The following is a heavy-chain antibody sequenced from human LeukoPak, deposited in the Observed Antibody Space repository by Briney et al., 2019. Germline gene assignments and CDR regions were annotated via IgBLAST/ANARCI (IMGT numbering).Heavy chain of an antibody. CDR2: INHSGST. D-gene: IGHD3-3*02. V-gene: IGHV4-34*01. CDR3: ARDGPGAFTY. CDR1: GGSFSGYY. Sequence: SETLSLTCAVYGGSFSGYYWSWIRQPPGKGLEWIGEINHSGSTNYNPSLKSRVTISLDTSKNQFSLKLSSVTAADTAVYYCARDGPGAFTYWGQGTLVTVSS. J-gene: IGHJ4*02.